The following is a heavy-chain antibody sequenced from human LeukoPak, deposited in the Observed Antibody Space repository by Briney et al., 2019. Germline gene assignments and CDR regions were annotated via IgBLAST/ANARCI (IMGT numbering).Heavy chain of an antibody. V-gene: IGHV4-59*08. Sequence: SETLSLTCTVSAGSLSAYYWTWIRQSPGKGLEWIGYTSDSGSSNYKSSLKSRVSMSVDTSKRQFSLTLTSVTAADTAVYYCARHARRSGYYYYYMDVWGKGTTVAVSS. CDR2: TSDSGSS. CDR1: AGSLSAYY. D-gene: IGHD6-6*01. CDR3: ARHARRSGYYYYYMDV. J-gene: IGHJ6*03.